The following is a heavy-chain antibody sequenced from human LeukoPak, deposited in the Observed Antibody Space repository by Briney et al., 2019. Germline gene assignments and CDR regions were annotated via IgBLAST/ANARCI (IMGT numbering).Heavy chain of an antibody. Sequence: SETLSLTCAVSGGSISSGGYSWSWIRQPPGKGLEWIGYIYHSGSTYYSPSLKSRVTISVDRSKNQFSLKLSSVTAADTAVYYCAREKTAPLYYFDYWGQGTLVTVSS. CDR1: GGSISSGGYS. J-gene: IGHJ4*02. V-gene: IGHV4-30-2*01. CDR2: IYHSGST. CDR3: AREKTAPLYYFDY.